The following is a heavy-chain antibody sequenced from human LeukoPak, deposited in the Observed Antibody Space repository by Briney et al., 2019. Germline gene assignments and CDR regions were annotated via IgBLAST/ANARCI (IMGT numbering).Heavy chain of an antibody. V-gene: IGHV1-69*05. D-gene: IGHD5-12*01. Sequence: SVKVSCKASGGTFSSYAISWVRQAPGQGLEWMGGIIPIFGTANYAQKFQGRVTITTDEPTSTAYMELSSLRSEDTAVYYCARSIKWLRLDLNWFDPWGQGTLVTVSS. J-gene: IGHJ5*02. CDR1: GGTFSSYA. CDR3: ARSIKWLRLDLNWFDP. CDR2: IIPIFGTA.